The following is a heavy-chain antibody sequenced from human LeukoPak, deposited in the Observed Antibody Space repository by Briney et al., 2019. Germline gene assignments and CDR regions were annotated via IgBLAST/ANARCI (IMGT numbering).Heavy chain of an antibody. D-gene: IGHD2-21*01. Sequence: PGGSLRLSCVGSGFTFRSHAMSWVRQAPEKGLEFVSGIYENGGTTYYADSVKGRFSISRDNSKNTLYLQMDSLRGEDTAVYYCAKDFRIGYSAHFDYWGQGALVTFAS. CDR3: AKDFRIGYSAHFDY. J-gene: IGHJ4*02. CDR2: IYENGGTT. V-gene: IGHV3-23*01. CDR1: GFTFRSHA.